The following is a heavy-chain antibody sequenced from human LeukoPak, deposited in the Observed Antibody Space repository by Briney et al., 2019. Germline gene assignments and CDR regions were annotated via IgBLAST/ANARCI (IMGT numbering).Heavy chain of an antibody. V-gene: IGHV3-21*01. Sequence: GGSLRLSCAASGFTFSSYSMNWVRQAPGKGLEWVSSISSSSSYIYYADSVMGRFTISRDNAKNSLYLQMNSLRAEDTAVYYCARGGSDYYFDYWGQGTLVTVSS. CDR2: ISSSSSYI. CDR3: ARGGSDYYFDY. CDR1: GFTFSSYS. J-gene: IGHJ4*02. D-gene: IGHD1-26*01.